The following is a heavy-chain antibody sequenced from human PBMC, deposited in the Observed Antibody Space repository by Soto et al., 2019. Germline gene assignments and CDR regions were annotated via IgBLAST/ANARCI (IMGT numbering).Heavy chain of an antibody. J-gene: IGHJ4*02. CDR3: ARDVRIMITFGGVIVMGY. D-gene: IGHD3-16*02. CDR2: ISAYNGNT. CDR1: GYTFTSYG. Sequence: ASVKVSCKASGYTFTSYGISWVRQAPGQGLEWMGWISAYNGNTNYAQKLQGRVTMTTDTSTSTAYMELRSLRSDDTAVYYCARDVRIMITFGGVIVMGYWGQGTLVTVSS. V-gene: IGHV1-18*01.